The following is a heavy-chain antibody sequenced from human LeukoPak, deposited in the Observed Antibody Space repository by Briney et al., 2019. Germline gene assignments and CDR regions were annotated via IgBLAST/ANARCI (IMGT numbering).Heavy chain of an antibody. CDR1: GGTFSSYA. CDR3: AREGCVLWFGELPGDWYFDL. D-gene: IGHD3-10*01. CDR2: IIPILGIA. V-gene: IGHV1-69*04. Sequence: SVKVSCKASGGTFSSYAISWVRQAPGQGLEWMGRIIPILGIANYAQKFQGRVTITADKSTSTAYMELSSLRSEDTAVYYCAREGCVLWFGELPGDWYFDLWGRGTLVTVSS. J-gene: IGHJ2*01.